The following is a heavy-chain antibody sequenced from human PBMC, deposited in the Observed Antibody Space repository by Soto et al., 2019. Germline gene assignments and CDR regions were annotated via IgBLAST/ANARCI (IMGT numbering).Heavy chain of an antibody. CDR2: ISYDGSNK. D-gene: IGHD3-9*01. CDR1: GFTFSSYA. CDR3: ARVERFFDSWRGQDWYFDL. J-gene: IGHJ2*01. V-gene: IGHV3-30-3*01. Sequence: QVQLVESGGGVVQPGRSLRLSCAASGFTFSSYAMHWVRQAPGKGLEWVAVISYDGSNKYYADSVKGRFTISRDNSKNTLYLQMNSLRAEDTAVYYCARVERFFDSWRGQDWYFDLWGRGTLVTVSS.